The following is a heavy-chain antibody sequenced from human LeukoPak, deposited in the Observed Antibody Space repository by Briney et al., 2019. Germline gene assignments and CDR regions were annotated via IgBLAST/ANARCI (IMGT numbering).Heavy chain of an antibody. CDR1: GGSISSYY. J-gene: IGHJ6*04. D-gene: IGHD3-3*01. CDR3: ARNDFWSGYRMDV. V-gene: IGHV4-59*01. Sequence: SETLSLTCTVSGGSISSYYWSWIRQPPGKGLEWIGYIYYSGSTNYNPSLKSRVTISVDTSKNQYSLKLSSVTAADTAVYYCARNDFWSGYRMDVWGKGTTVTVSS. CDR2: IYYSGST.